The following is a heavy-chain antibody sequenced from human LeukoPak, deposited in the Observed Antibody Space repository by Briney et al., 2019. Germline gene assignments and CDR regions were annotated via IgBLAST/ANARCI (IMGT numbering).Heavy chain of an antibody. Sequence: SETLSLTCTVSGYSISSGYYWVWIRQPPGKGLEWIWSIYRSGSTNYNPSLKSRVTISVDTSKNQFSLKVSSVTAADTAVYYCARGDCSSTICYSPMDVWGKGTTVTVSS. CDR2: IYRSGST. J-gene: IGHJ6*03. V-gene: IGHV4-38-2*02. D-gene: IGHD2-2*01. CDR1: GYSISSGYY. CDR3: ARGDCSSTICYSPMDV.